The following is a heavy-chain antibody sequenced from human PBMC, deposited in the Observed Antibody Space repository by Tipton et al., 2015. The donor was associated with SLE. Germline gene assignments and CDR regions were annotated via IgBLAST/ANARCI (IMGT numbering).Heavy chain of an antibody. V-gene: IGHV4-59*11. CDR2: INHSGST. CDR3: ARATEKLAARKAFDI. Sequence: TLSLTCTVSGGSISSHYWSWIRQPPGKGLEWIGEINHSGSTNYNPSLKSRVTISVDTSKNQFSLKLSSVTAADTAVYYCARATEKLAARKAFDIWGQGTMVTVSS. J-gene: IGHJ3*02. CDR1: GGSISSHY. D-gene: IGHD6-6*01.